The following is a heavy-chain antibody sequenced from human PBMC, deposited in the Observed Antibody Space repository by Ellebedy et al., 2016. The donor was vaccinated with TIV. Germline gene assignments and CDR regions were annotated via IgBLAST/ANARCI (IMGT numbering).Heavy chain of an antibody. CDR1: GFTFSSYA. Sequence: GESLKISXAASGFTFSSYAMSWVRQAPGKGLEWVSAISGSGGSTYYADSVKGRFTTSRDNSKNTLYLQMNSLRAEDTAVYYCARGLVEWFGGSTYYFDYWGQGTLVTVSS. D-gene: IGHD3-10*01. CDR3: ARGLVEWFGGSTYYFDY. CDR2: ISGSGGST. J-gene: IGHJ4*02. V-gene: IGHV3-23*01.